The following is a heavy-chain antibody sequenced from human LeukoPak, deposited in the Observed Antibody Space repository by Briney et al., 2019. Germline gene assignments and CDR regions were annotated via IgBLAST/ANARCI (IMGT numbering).Heavy chain of an antibody. CDR3: ARPVDYYGSGSPPDDAFDI. CDR1: GYSFTSYW. V-gene: IGHV5-10-1*01. J-gene: IGHJ3*02. CDR2: IESSDSYT. D-gene: IGHD3-10*01. Sequence: GESLRISCKGSGYSFTSYWISWVRQMPWKGLECMGRIESSDSYTNYSPSFQGHVTISADKSISTAYLQWSSRKASDTAMCYCARPVDYYGSGSPPDDAFDIWGQGTMVTVSS.